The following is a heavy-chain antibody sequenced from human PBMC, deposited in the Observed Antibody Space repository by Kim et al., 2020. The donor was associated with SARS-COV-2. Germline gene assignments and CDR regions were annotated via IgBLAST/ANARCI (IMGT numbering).Heavy chain of an antibody. V-gene: IGHV4-4*07. CDR3: ARVLPGFDWYFDL. D-gene: IGHD3-16*01. CDR1: SDSIYTYY. CDR2: INTSGNT. J-gene: IGHJ2*01. Sequence: SETLSLTCTVSSDSIYTYYWSWIRQPAGKRLEYIGRINTSGNTNYNPSFQSRVTMSMDTSGTQFSLGLTSVTAADTAVYYCARVLPGFDWYFDLWGRGTLVPVSS.